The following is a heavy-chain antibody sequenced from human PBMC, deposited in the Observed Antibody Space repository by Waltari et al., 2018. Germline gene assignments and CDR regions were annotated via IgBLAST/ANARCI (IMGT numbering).Heavy chain of an antibody. CDR2: IVPLYDTT. CDR3: AREDYGDYSFNY. V-gene: IGHV1-69*06. CDR1: GGTFGSYP. J-gene: IGHJ4*02. D-gene: IGHD4-17*01. Sequence: QVHLVQSGAEVTKPGSSVKVSCRASGGTFGSYPTTWVRQAPGQGLEWMGGIVPLYDTTKYAQNFQGRVTITADKSTSTAYMELSSLRSEDTAIYYCAREDYGDYSFNYWGQGTLVTVS.